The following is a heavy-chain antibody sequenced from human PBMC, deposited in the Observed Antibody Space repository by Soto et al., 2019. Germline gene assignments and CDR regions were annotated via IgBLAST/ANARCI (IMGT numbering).Heavy chain of an antibody. CDR3: ARQHSFIGEQWLVPPWFEP. CDR1: GGSISSSSSY. CDR2: IHYSGST. D-gene: IGHD6-19*01. V-gene: IGHV4-39*01. J-gene: IGHJ5*02. Sequence: QLQLQESGPGLVKPSETLSLTCTVSGGSISSSSSYWGWIRQPPGKGLGWIGSIHYSGSTYYNPALKSRVTISVDTSKNQFSLKLSSVTAADTAVYHCARQHSFIGEQWLVPPWFEPWGQGTLVTVSS.